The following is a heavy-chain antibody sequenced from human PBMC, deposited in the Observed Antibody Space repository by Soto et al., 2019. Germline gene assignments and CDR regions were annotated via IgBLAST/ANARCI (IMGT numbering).Heavy chain of an antibody. D-gene: IGHD2-2*01. J-gene: IGHJ6*03. Sequence: PSETLSLTCAVYGGSFSGYYWSWIRQPPGKGLEWIGEINHSGSTNYNPSLKSRVTISVDTSKNQFSLKLSSVTAADTAVYYCARGRAKYCSSTSCYETYYYYYYYMDVWGKGTTVTVSS. CDR3: ARGRAKYCSSTSCYETYYYYYYYMDV. V-gene: IGHV4-34*01. CDR2: INHSGST. CDR1: GGSFSGYY.